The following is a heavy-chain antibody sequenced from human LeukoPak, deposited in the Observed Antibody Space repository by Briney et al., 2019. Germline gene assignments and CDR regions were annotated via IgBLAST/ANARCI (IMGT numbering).Heavy chain of an antibody. CDR2: ISSSSSTI. Sequence: GGSLRLSCAASGFTFSSYSMNWVRQAPGKELEWVSYISSSSSTIYYADSVKGRFTISRDNAKNSLYLQMNSLRVEDTAVYYCARGDGYAQRDWGQGTLVTVPS. V-gene: IGHV3-48*01. D-gene: IGHD5-12*01. CDR3: ARGDGYAQRD. CDR1: GFTFSSYS. J-gene: IGHJ4*02.